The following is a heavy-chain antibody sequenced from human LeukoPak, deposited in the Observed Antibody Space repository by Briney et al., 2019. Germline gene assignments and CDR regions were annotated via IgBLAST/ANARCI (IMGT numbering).Heavy chain of an antibody. CDR3: TRILLDHLVFGH. CDR1: GFTFGDYG. D-gene: IGHD2-8*02. Sequence: PGRSLRRSCTASGFTFGDYGMSWVRQAPGKGLEWVGFIRINSYGGTTEYATSVKGRFTISRDDSKSIAYLQMNSLRSEDTAVYYCTRILLDHLVFGHWGQGTLVTVSS. CDR2: IRINSYGGTT. J-gene: IGHJ4*02. V-gene: IGHV3-49*04.